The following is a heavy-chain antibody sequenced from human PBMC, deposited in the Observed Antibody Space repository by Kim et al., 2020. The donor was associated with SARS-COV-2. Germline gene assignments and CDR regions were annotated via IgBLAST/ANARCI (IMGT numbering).Heavy chain of an antibody. D-gene: IGHD2-15*01. Sequence: YYADSVKGRFTISRDNSKNTLYLQMNSLRAEDTAVYYCAKSRRWFDAFDIWGQGTMVTVSS. J-gene: IGHJ3*02. CDR3: AKSRRWFDAFDI. V-gene: IGHV3-23*01.